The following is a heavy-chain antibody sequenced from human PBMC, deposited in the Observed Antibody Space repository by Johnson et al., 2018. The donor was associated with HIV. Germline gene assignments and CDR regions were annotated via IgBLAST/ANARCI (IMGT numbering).Heavy chain of an antibody. Sequence: QVQLVESGEGVVQPGRSLRLSCAAFGFTFSSYGIHWVRQAPGKGLEWVAVIWYDGINKYYADSVKGRFTISRDNSKNTLYLQMNSLRAGDTAVYYCARDLSPFLVNSSRAFDIWGQGTMVTVSS. D-gene: IGHD6-13*01. CDR2: IWYDGINK. V-gene: IGHV3-33*01. CDR3: ARDLSPFLVNSSRAFDI. CDR1: GFTFSSYG. J-gene: IGHJ3*02.